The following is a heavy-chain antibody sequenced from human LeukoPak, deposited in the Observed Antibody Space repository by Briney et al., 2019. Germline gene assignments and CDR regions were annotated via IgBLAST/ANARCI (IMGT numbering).Heavy chain of an antibody. CDR2: FDPEDGET. CDR3: ATDRYCSGGSCPSGYNWFDS. V-gene: IGHV1-24*01. CDR1: GYTLTELS. D-gene: IGHD2-15*01. J-gene: IGHJ5*01. Sequence: ASVKVSCKVSGYTLTELSLHWVRQPPGKGLEWVGVFDPEDGETIYAQKFQGRVTMTEDTSTDTAYMELSSLRSEDTAVYYCATDRYCSGGSCPSGYNWFDSWGQGTLVTVSS.